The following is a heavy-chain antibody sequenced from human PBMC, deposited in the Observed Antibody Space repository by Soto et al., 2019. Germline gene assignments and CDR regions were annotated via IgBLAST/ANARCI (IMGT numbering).Heavy chain of an antibody. D-gene: IGHD6-13*01. V-gene: IGHV1-69*01. Sequence: QVQLVQSGAEVKKPGSSVKVSCKASGGTFSSYAISWVRQAPGQGLEWMGGIIPIFGTANYAQKFQGRVTITADESTSTAYMELSSLRSEDTAVYYCARVGSSSWGGPPSHYYYYYGMDVWGQGTTVTVSS. J-gene: IGHJ6*02. CDR1: GGTFSSYA. CDR3: ARVGSSSWGGPPSHYYYYYGMDV. CDR2: IIPIFGTA.